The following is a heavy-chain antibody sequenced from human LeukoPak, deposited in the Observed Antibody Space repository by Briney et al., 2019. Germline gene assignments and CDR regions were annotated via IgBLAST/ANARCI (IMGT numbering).Heavy chain of an antibody. CDR2: LSGSGITT. CDR3: AKGIYSSSWSYFDY. Sequence: PGGSLRLSRAASGFTVSSYSMKCVRQAPGKGLEWVSTLSGSGITTYYADSVKGRFTISRDNSKNTLSLQMNTLRAEDSALYYCAKGIYSSSWSYFDYWGDGTLVSVSS. CDR1: GFTVSSYS. V-gene: IGHV3-23*01. D-gene: IGHD6-13*01. J-gene: IGHJ4*01.